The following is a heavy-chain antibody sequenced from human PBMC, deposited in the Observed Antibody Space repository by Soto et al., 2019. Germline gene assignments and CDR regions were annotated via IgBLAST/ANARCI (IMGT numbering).Heavy chain of an antibody. Sequence: EVQLVESGGGLIQPGGSLRLSCAASGFTVNSNYMSWVRQAPGKGLEWVSVIYTGGSIYYADSVEGRFTISRDNSKNTVYLQMNSLRVDDTAVYYCARGPNYFDYWGQGTLVTVSS. CDR1: GFTVNSNY. CDR3: ARGPNYFDY. J-gene: IGHJ4*02. V-gene: IGHV3-53*01. CDR2: IYTGGSI.